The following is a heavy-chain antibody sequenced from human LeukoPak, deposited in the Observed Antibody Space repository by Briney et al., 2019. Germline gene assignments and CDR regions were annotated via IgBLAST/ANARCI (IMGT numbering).Heavy chain of an antibody. CDR3: ARGRDSGRYYGIIDY. J-gene: IGHJ4*02. CDR1: GGSISSGNYY. Sequence: PSETLSLTCTVSGGSISSGNYYWSWIRQPAGKGLEWIGRIYTSGSTNYNPSLKSRVTISVDTSKNQFSLKLNSVTAADTAVYYCARGRDSGRYYGIIDYWGQGTLVTVS. V-gene: IGHV4-61*02. CDR2: IYTSGST. D-gene: IGHD1-26*01.